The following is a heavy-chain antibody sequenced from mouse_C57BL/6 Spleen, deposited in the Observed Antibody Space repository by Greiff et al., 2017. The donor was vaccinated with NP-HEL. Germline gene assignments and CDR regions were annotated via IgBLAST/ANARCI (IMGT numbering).Heavy chain of an antibody. CDR3: ARDREGNYYAMDY. J-gene: IGHJ4*01. Sequence: EVKLMESGGGLVKPGGSLKLSCAASGFTFSSYAMSWVRQTPEKRLEWVATISDGGSYTYYPDNVKGRFTISRDNAKNNLYLQMSHLKSEDTAMYYCARDREGNYYAMDYWGQGTSVTVSS. CDR1: GFTFSSYA. CDR2: ISDGGSYT. V-gene: IGHV5-4*01. D-gene: IGHD2-1*01.